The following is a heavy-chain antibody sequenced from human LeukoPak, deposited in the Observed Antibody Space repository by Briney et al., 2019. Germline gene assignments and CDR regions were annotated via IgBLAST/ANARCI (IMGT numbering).Heavy chain of an antibody. J-gene: IGHJ4*02. CDR1: GFNFSTYS. D-gene: IGHD3-22*01. CDR3: ARADSSGYYHPIN. Sequence: GGSLRLSCAASGFNFSTYSMNWVRQAPGKGLEWVSYISSSSSTIYYADSVKGRFTISRDNAKNSLYLQMNSLRAEDTAVYYCARADSSGYYHPINWGQGTLVTVSS. V-gene: IGHV3-48*01. CDR2: ISSSSSTI.